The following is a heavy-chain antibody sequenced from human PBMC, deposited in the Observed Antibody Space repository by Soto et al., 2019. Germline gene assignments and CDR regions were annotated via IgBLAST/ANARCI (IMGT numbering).Heavy chain of an antibody. CDR3: ARAETSVIHYIDY. CDR1: GDSVNSFY. D-gene: IGHD3-16*02. J-gene: IGHJ4*02. Sequence: SEPWSLSCTVTGDSVNSFYWSWMRQPPGKVLECMGYVYYSGSTNYNPSLKSRVTISVETSKNQISLRLKSVTAAETAVYYCARAETSVIHYIDYWGQGSLITSPQ. V-gene: IGHV4-59*02. CDR2: VYYSGST.